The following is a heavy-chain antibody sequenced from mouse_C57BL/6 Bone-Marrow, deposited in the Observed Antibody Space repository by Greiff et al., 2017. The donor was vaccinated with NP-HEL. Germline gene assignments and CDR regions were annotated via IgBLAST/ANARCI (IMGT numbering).Heavy chain of an antibody. D-gene: IGHD2-10*02. CDR2: INPGSGGT. J-gene: IGHJ2*01. CDR1: GYAFTNYL. Sequence: VQLQVSGAELVRPGTSVKVSCKASGYAFTNYLIEWVKQRPGQGLEWIGVINPGSGGTNYNEKFKGKATLTADKSSSTAYMQLSSLTSEDSAVYFCARSEYGNLFDYWGQGTTLTVSS. CDR3: ARSEYGNLFDY. V-gene: IGHV1-54*01.